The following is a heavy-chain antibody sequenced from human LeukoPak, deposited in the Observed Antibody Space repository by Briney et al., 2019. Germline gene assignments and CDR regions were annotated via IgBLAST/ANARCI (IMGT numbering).Heavy chain of an antibody. CDR3: VKDSPPRYSGSPPAY. CDR1: GFAVSNNY. Sequence: PGGFLRLSCAASGFAVSNNYMTWVRQAPGKGLEWVSVIYKDGSTYYADSVKGRFTISRDNSKNTVYLQMNSLRAEDTAVYYCVKDSPPRYSGSPPAYWGQGTLVTVSS. J-gene: IGHJ4*02. CDR2: IYKDGST. V-gene: IGHV3-53*01. D-gene: IGHD1-26*01.